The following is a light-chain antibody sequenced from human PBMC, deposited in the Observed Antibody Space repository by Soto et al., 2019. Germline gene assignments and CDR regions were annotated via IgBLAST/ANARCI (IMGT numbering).Light chain of an antibody. Sequence: QAVVTQPPSASEAPGQRVTISCTGSSSNIGAGYDVHWYQQLPGTAPKLLIYGNSNRPSGVPDRFSGSKSGTSASLAITGLQAEDEADYYCQSYDSSLSGSVFGGGTKLTVL. CDR3: QSYDSSLSGSV. CDR1: SSNIGAGYD. J-gene: IGLJ2*01. CDR2: GNS. V-gene: IGLV1-40*01.